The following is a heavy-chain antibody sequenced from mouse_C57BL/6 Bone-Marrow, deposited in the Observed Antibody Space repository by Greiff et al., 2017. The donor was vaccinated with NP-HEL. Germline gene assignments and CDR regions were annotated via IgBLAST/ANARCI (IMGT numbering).Heavy chain of an antibody. D-gene: IGHD4-1*01. Sequence: QVQLQQSGPELVKPGASVKISCKASGYAFSSSWMNWVKQRPGQGLEWIGRIYPGDGDTNYNGKFKGKATLTADKSSSTAYMQLSSLTSEDSAVYFCAINWDGTWVAYWGQGTLVTVSA. V-gene: IGHV1-82*01. CDR3: AINWDGTWVAY. CDR1: GYAFSSSW. CDR2: IYPGDGDT. J-gene: IGHJ3*01.